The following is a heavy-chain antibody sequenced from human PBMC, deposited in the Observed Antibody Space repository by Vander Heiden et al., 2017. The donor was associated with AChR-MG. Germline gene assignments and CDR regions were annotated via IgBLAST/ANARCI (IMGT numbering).Heavy chain of an antibody. Sequence: QVQLVQSGAEVKKPGASVKVSCKASGYTFTSYDINWVRQATGQGLEWMGWMNPNSGNTGYAQKFQGRVTMTRNTSISTAYMELSSLRSEDTAVYYCARGGLGGYSSRYYYYYMDVWGKGTTVTVSS. CDR3: ARGGLGGYSSRYYYYYMDV. D-gene: IGHD4-4*01. CDR1: GYTFTSYD. V-gene: IGHV1-8*01. CDR2: MNPNSGNT. J-gene: IGHJ6*03.